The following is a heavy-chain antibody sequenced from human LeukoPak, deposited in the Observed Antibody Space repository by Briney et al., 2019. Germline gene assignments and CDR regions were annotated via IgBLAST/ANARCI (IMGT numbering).Heavy chain of an antibody. CDR3: ARVDGDYDGNYYYYYGMDV. Sequence: ASVKVSCKASGYTFTGYYMHWVRQAPGQGLEWMGWINPNSGGTNYARKFQGRVTMTRDTSISTAYMELSRLGSDDTAVYYCARVDGDYDGNYYYYYGMDVWGQGTTVTVSS. CDR1: GYTFTGYY. V-gene: IGHV1-2*02. CDR2: INPNSGGT. J-gene: IGHJ6*02. D-gene: IGHD4-23*01.